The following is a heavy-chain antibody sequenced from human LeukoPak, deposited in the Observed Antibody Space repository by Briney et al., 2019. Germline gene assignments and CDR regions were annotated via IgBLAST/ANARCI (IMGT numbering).Heavy chain of an antibody. CDR1: GYTFTSYY. J-gene: IGHJ6*02. Sequence: ASVKVSCKASGYTFTSYYMHWVRQAPGQGLEWKGIINPSGGSTSYAQKFQGRVTMTRDTPTSTVYMELSSLRSEDTAVYYCARDLTVGDYVNYYYYGMDVWGQGTTVTVSS. V-gene: IGHV1-46*01. CDR2: INPSGGST. CDR3: ARDLTVGDYVNYYYYGMDV. D-gene: IGHD4-17*01.